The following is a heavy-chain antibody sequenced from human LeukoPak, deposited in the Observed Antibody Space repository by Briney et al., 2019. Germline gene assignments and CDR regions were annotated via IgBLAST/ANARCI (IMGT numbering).Heavy chain of an antibody. Sequence: GGSLRLSCAASGFAFSSYSMNSVRQSPGQGLEWVSSISSSGTYIYYAASVKGRFTISRDNTKNSLYLQMNSLRAEDTATYYCAREVEYSSSPNWGQGTLVTVSS. J-gene: IGHJ4*02. CDR2: ISSSGTYI. CDR3: AREVEYSSSPN. D-gene: IGHD6-6*01. CDR1: GFAFSSYS. V-gene: IGHV3-21*01.